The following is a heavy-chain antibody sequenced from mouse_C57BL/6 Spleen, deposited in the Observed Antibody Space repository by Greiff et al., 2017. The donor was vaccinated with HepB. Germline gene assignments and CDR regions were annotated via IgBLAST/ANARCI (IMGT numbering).Heavy chain of an antibody. CDR3: ARGRDGVFAY. Sequence: VQLQQSGAELVRPGASVKLSCKASGYTFTDYYINWVKQRPGQGLEWIARIYPGSGNTYYNEKFKGKATLTAEKSSSTAYMQLSSLTSEDSAVYFCARGRDGVFAYWGQGTLVTVSA. D-gene: IGHD3-3*01. CDR1: GYTFTDYY. CDR2: IYPGSGNT. J-gene: IGHJ3*01. V-gene: IGHV1-76*01.